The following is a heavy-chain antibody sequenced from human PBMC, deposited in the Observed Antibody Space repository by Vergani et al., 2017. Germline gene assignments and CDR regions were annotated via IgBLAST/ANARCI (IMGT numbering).Heavy chain of an antibody. CDR3: AKVPGYSYGESYYYYYYMDV. CDR2: ISGSGGST. J-gene: IGHJ6*03. V-gene: IGHV3-23*04. CDR1: GFTFSSYA. Sequence: EVQLVESGGGLVQPGGSLRLSCAASGFTFSSYAMSWVRQAPGKGLEWVSAISGSGGSTYYADSVKGRFTISRDNSKNTLYLQMNSLRAEDTAVYYCAKVPGYSYGESYYYYYYMDVWGKGTTVTVSS. D-gene: IGHD5-18*01.